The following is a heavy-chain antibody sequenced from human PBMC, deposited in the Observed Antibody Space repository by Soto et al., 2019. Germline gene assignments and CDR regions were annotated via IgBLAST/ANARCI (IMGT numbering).Heavy chain of an antibody. D-gene: IGHD5-12*01. J-gene: IGHJ4*02. CDR3: ARARGSSGYDLI. V-gene: IGHV4-61*01. Sequence: PSETLSVTCSVSGGSVASDSYYWNWIRQPPGKGLEWIGYINGSGRTNYITSLRTRVNILVDKSKNRFSLRLNSGTATDTAVYYCARARGSSGYDLIWRQGALVTVSS. CDR2: INGSGRT. CDR1: GGSVASDSYY.